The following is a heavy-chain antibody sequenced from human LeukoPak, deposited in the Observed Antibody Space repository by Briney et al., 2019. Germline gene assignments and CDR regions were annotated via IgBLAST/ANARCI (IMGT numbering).Heavy chain of an antibody. D-gene: IGHD4-17*01. CDR2: IHYSGAT. Sequence: SETLSLTCTVSRGSINYNFHYWGWIRQSPRRGLEWIANIHYSGATYYNPSLKSRVIISVDTSKNQFSLRLTSVTAADTALYFCARDGTTVTHNPYEVGAFDIWGQGTMVTVSS. CDR1: RGSINYNFHY. V-gene: IGHV4-39*02. CDR3: ARDGTTVTHNPYEVGAFDI. J-gene: IGHJ3*02.